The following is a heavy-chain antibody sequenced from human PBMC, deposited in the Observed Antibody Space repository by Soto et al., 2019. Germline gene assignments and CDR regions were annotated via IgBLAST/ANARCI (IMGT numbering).Heavy chain of an antibody. V-gene: IGHV1-3*01. J-gene: IGHJ4*02. CDR1: GYTFTSYD. Sequence: ASVKVSCTASGYTFTSYDINWVRQAPGQRLEWMGWINASNGNTKYSQKFQGRVTITRDTSASTAYMELSSLRSEDTAVYYCARANDYIWGSYRTQYYFDYWGQGTLVTVSS. CDR3: ARANDYIWGSYRTQYYFDY. D-gene: IGHD3-16*02. CDR2: INASNGNT.